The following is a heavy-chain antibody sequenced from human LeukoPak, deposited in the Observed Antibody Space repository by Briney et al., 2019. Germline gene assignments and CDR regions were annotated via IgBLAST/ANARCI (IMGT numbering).Heavy chain of an antibody. Sequence: SDTLSLTCAVYGGSFSGYYWIWIRQPPRKGLECIGEINHHGSTNYNPSLNSRVTISVDTSKNQFSLKLSSVTAADTAVYYCARGYNSGFDYWGQGTLVTVSS. CDR3: ARGYNSGFDY. CDR1: GGSFSGYY. CDR2: INHHGST. V-gene: IGHV4-34*01. D-gene: IGHD1-20*01. J-gene: IGHJ4*02.